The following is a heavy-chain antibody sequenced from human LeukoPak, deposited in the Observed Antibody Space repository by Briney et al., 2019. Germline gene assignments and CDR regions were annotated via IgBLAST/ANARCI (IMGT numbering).Heavy chain of an antibody. CDR3: ATPDSSGYYYLY. CDR2: ISSSGSTI. CDR1: GFTFSDYY. Sequence: PRGSLRLSCAASGFTFSDYYMSWIRQAPGKGLEWVSYISSSGSTIYYADSVKGRFTISRDNAKNSLYLQMNSLRAEDTAVYYCATPDSSGYYYLYWGQGTLVTVSS. J-gene: IGHJ4*02. D-gene: IGHD3-22*01. V-gene: IGHV3-11*04.